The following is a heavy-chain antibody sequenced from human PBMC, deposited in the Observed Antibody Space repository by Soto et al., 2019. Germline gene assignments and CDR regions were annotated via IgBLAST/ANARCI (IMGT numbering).Heavy chain of an antibody. Sequence: QVQLVQSGAEVKKPGASVKVSCKASGYTFTSYYMHWVRQAPGQGLEWMGIINPSGGSTSYAQKCQGSVTMTRDTSTSTVYMDLSSLRSENTAVYYCARDSSDCSGGSCYTSPDYWGQGPLVTVSS. V-gene: IGHV1-46*03. CDR2: INPSGGST. CDR1: GYTFTSYY. D-gene: IGHD2-15*01. CDR3: ARDSSDCSGGSCYTSPDY. J-gene: IGHJ4*02.